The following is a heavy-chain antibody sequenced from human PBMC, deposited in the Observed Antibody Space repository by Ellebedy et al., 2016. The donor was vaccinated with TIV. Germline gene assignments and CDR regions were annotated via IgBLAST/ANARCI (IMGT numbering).Heavy chain of an antibody. J-gene: IGHJ6*02. Sequence: GESLKISWGATGCTFRNFGMHWVRQAPGKGLDWVAVIWYDGRNKYYADSVTGRFTISRDNSKNTLYLQMNSLRAEDTAVYYCARDRIPMIVGLTGPHYGMDVWGQGTTVTVSS. CDR3: ARDRIPMIVGLTGPHYGMDV. V-gene: IGHV3-33*01. D-gene: IGHD3-22*01. CDR2: IWYDGRNK. CDR1: GCTFRNFG.